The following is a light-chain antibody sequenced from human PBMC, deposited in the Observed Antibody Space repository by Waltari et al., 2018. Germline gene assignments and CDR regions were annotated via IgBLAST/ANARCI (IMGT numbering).Light chain of an antibody. J-gene: IGKJ4*01. V-gene: IGKV3-20*01. CDR1: QSVSSNY. CDR3: QQYATSPLT. Sequence: EIVLTQSPGTLSLSPGDRASLSCRASQSVSSNYLAWYQQKPGQPPRLLIYDASSRATGIPDRFSGSGSATDFTLTSSRLEPEDFAVFYCQQYATSPLTFGGGTKVEIK. CDR2: DAS.